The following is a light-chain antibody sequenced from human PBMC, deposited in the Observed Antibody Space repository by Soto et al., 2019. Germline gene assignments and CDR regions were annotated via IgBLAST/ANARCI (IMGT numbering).Light chain of an antibody. CDR3: QQRSNWPRT. V-gene: IGKV3-11*01. CDR2: DAS. Sequence: EIVLTQSPATLSLSPGERATLSCRASQSVSRYLAWYQQKPGQAPRLLIHDASNRATGIPARFSGSGSGTDFTLTISSLEPEDFAVYYCQQRSNWPRTFCGGTKVEIK. J-gene: IGKJ4*01. CDR1: QSVSRY.